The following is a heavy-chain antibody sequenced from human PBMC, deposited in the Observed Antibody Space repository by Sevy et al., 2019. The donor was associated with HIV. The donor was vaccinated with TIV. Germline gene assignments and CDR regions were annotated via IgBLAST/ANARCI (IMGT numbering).Heavy chain of an antibody. D-gene: IGHD5-12*01. CDR1: GYTFTSYG. CDR3: ARDYRSPTAPINIYYFDC. CDR2: ISAYNGNT. Sequence: ASVKVSCKASGYTFTSYGISWVRQAPGQGLEWMGWISAYNGNTNYAQKLQGRVTMTTDTSTSTAYMELRSLRSDDTAVYYCARDYRSPTAPINIYYFDCWGQGTLVTVSS. J-gene: IGHJ4*02. V-gene: IGHV1-18*01.